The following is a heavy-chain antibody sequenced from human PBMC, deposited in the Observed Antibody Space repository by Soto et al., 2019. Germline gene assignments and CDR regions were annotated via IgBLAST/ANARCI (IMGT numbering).Heavy chain of an antibody. CDR3: ARSRIQLWYVIDY. CDR1: GFTFSSYG. D-gene: IGHD5-18*01. J-gene: IGHJ4*02. Sequence: QVQLVESGGGVVQPGRSLRLYCAASGFTFSSYGMHWVRQAPGKGLEWVAVIWYDGSNKYYADSVKGRFTITRDNSKNTLYLQMNSLRAEDTAVYYCARSRIQLWYVIDYWGQGTLVTVSS. V-gene: IGHV3-33*01. CDR2: IWYDGSNK.